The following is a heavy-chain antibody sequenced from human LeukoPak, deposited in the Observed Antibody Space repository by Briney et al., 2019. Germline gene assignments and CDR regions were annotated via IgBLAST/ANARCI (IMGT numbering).Heavy chain of an antibody. Sequence: SGGSLRLSCAASEFTFNNYWMRWVRQAPGKGLVWVARTNTHGTSANYADSVKGRFIISRDNANNTLYLQMNGLRDEDTGVYYALAGYYYYYMDVWGKGTTVTVSS. CDR3: LAGYYYYYMDV. J-gene: IGHJ6*03. D-gene: IGHD6-13*01. V-gene: IGHV3-74*01. CDR1: EFTFNNYW. CDR2: TNTHGTSA.